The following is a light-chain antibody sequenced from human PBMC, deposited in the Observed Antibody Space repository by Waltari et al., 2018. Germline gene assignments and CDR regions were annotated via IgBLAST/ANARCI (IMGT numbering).Light chain of an antibody. CDR2: WAS. Sequence: DIVMTQSPDSLAVSLGERATINCKSSQSIFYSSTNKNYLAWYQQKPGQSPSLLFYWASTRESGVPDLFSGSGSGTDFTLTISSLQAEDVAVYYCQQYSSAPWTFGQGTKVEIK. J-gene: IGKJ1*01. CDR1: QSIFYSSTNKNY. CDR3: QQYSSAPWT. V-gene: IGKV4-1*01.